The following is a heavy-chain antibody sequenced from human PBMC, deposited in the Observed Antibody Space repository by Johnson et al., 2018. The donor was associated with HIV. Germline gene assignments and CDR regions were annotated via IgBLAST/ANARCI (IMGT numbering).Heavy chain of an antibody. V-gene: IGHV3-30*06. CDR3: ARDVAAAKMDAFDT. J-gene: IGHJ3*02. CDR2: MSYDGSFQ. Sequence: QVQLVESGGGVVQPGGSLRLSCAASGFTFSSYGMHWVRQAPGKGLEWVAVMSYDGSFQDYADSVRGRFTISRDNSSSTLFLEMINLRDEDTALYYCARDVAAAKMDAFDTWGQGTMVIVSS. D-gene: IGHD6-25*01. CDR1: GFTFSSYG.